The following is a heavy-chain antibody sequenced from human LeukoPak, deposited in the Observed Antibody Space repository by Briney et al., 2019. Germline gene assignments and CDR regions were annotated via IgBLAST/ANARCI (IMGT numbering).Heavy chain of an antibody. CDR2: ISAYNGNT. V-gene: IGHV1-18*01. CDR3: ARDLRLSSGWYESTDY. Sequence: ASVKVSCKASGGTFSSYAISWVRQAPRQGLEWMGWISAYNGNTNYAQKLQGRVTMTTDTSTSTAYMELRSLRSDDTAVYYCARDLRLSSGWYESTDYWGQGTLVTVSS. CDR1: GGTFSSYA. J-gene: IGHJ4*02. D-gene: IGHD6-19*01.